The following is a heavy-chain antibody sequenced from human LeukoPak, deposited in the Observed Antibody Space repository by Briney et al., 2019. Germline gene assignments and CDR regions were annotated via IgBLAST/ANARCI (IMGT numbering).Heavy chain of an antibody. CDR1: GNSISSGYY. J-gene: IGHJ4*02. CDR3: ARDYVWGSYRNYFDY. D-gene: IGHD3-16*02. V-gene: IGHV4-38-2*02. Sequence: PSETLSLTCTVSGNSISSGYYWGWIRQPPGKGLEWIGTIYQSGSTYYNPSLKSRVIISVDTSKNQFSLKLSSVTAADTAMYYCARDYVWGSYRNYFDYWGQGTQATVSS. CDR2: IYQSGST.